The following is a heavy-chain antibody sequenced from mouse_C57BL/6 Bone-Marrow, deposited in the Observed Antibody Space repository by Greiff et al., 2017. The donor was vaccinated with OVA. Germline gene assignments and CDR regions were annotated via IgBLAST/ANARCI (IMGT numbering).Heavy chain of an antibody. J-gene: IGHJ2*01. Sequence: VQLVESGAELVRPGASVTLSCKASGYTFTDYEMHWVKQTPVHGLEWIGAIDPETGGTAYNQKFKGKAILTADKSSSTAYMELRSLTSEDSAVYYCTAGSGCLDDWGQGTTLTVSS. D-gene: IGHD1-1*01. CDR3: TAGSGCLDD. V-gene: IGHV1-15*01. CDR1: GYTFTDYE. CDR2: IDPETGGT.